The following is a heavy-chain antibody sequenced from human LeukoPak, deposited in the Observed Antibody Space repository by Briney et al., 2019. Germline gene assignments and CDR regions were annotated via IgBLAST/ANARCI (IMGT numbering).Heavy chain of an antibody. V-gene: IGHV1-46*01. J-gene: IGHJ4*02. CDR3: ARGRSGYYLSPLDY. CDR1: GYTFTNYY. D-gene: IGHD3-22*01. CDR2: INPSGGST. Sequence: GASVKVSCKASGYTFTNYYMHWVRQAPGQGLEWMGIINPSGGSTSYTQEFQGRVTMTRDMSTSTVYMELSSLRSEDTAVYYCARGRSGYYLSPLDYWGQGTLVTVSS.